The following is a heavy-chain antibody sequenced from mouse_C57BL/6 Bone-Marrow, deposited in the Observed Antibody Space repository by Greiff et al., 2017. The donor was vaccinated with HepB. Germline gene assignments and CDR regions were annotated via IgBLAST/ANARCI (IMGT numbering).Heavy chain of an antibody. CDR1: GYTFTDYY. J-gene: IGHJ4*01. Sequence: EVQVVESGPVLVKPGASVKMSCKASGYTFTDYYMNWVKQIHGKSLEWIGVINPYNGGTSYNQKFKGKATLTVDKSSSTAYMELKSLTSEDSAVYYCARGQLGYYAMDYWGQGTSVTVSS. CDR2: INPYNGGT. D-gene: IGHD3-2*01. CDR3: ARGQLGYYAMDY. V-gene: IGHV1-19*01.